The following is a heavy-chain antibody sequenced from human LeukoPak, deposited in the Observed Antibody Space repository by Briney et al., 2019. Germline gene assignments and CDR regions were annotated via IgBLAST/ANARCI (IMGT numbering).Heavy chain of an antibody. J-gene: IGHJ6*02. V-gene: IGHV3-74*01. CDR3: ARNNGMDV. CDR2: IKTDGSSA. CDR1: GFSFSSYW. Sequence: PGGSLRLSCAASGFSFSSYWMHWVRQAPGKGLVWVSRIKTDGSSATYADSVKGRFTISKDNAKNSLYLQMNSLRAEDTALYHCARNNGMDVWGQGTTVIVSS.